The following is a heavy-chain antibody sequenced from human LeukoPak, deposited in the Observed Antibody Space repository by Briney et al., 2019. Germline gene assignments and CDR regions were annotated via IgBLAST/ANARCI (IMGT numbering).Heavy chain of an antibody. V-gene: IGHV3-23*01. CDR3: AKARRSYGPYYYYGMDV. CDR2: ISGSGGST. Sequence: PGGSLRLSCAASGFTFSSYAMSWVRQAPGKGLEWVSAISGSGGSTYYADSVKGRFTISRDNSKNTLYLQMNSLRAEDTAVYYCAKARRSYGPYYYYGMDVWGQGTTDTVSS. J-gene: IGHJ6*02. D-gene: IGHD5-18*01. CDR1: GFTFSSYA.